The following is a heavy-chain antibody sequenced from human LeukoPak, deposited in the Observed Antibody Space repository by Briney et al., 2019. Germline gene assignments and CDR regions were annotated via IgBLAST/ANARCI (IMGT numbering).Heavy chain of an antibody. V-gene: IGHV3-23*01. Sequence: GGSLRLSCAASGFTFSSYAMSWVRQAPGKGLEWVSVISGSGGGTNYADSVKGRFTISRDNSKNTLYLQMNSLRAEDTAIYYCAKDLIVGATADVFDIWGQGTMVTVSS. D-gene: IGHD1-26*01. J-gene: IGHJ3*02. CDR3: AKDLIVGATADVFDI. CDR1: GFTFSSYA. CDR2: ISGSGGGT.